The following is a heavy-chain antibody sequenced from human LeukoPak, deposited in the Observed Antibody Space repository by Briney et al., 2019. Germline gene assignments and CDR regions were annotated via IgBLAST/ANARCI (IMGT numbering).Heavy chain of an antibody. V-gene: IGHV4-39*01. Sequence: SETVSLTCTVSGGSISSSSSYWGWIRQPPGKGLEWIGTTYNSWRSYYNPSLKSRVTISGDTSKNQFSLKVTSVTAADAAVYYCARFSGYTYGYDYWGQGTLVTVSS. CDR2: TYNSWRS. D-gene: IGHD5-18*01. J-gene: IGHJ4*02. CDR3: ARFSGYTYGYDY. CDR1: GGSISSSSSY.